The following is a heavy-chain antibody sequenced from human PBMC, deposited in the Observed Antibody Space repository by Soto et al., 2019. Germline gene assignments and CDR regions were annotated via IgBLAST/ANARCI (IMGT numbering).Heavy chain of an antibody. CDR1: GFKFSNYA. CDR3: AKGAYGSGSYDN. Sequence: GGSLRLSCAASGFKFSNYALTWVRQGPGKGLDWVSGISGSGDTTYYADSVKGRFTLSRDNSKNTLYLQMNSLRVEDTAVYYCAKGAYGSGSYDNWGQGTLVTVSS. J-gene: IGHJ4*02. V-gene: IGHV3-23*01. CDR2: ISGSGDTT. D-gene: IGHD3-10*01.